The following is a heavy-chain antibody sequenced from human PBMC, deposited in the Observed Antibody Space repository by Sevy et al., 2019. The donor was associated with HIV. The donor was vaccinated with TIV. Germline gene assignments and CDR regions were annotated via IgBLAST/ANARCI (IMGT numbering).Heavy chain of an antibody. Sequence: ASVKVSCKASGYTFTNYPISWVRQAPGQGLEWMGWISTYNGETKYAQKLQGRPTMTTETSTSTADMELRSLRSDDTAVYYCARDSDGRGHYYLDYFDYWGQGTLVTVSS. CDR2: ISTYNGET. D-gene: IGHD3-22*01. CDR1: GYTFTNYP. CDR3: ARDSDGRGHYYLDYFDY. J-gene: IGHJ4*02. V-gene: IGHV1-18*01.